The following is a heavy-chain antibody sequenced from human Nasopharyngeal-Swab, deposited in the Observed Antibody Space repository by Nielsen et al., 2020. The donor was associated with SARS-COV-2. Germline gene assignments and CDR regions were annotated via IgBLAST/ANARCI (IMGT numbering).Heavy chain of an antibody. V-gene: IGHV4-39*07. CDR3: ARGGGWFGELLGGYYYYYMDV. Sequence: WIRQPPGKGLEWIGSIYYSGSTYYNPSLKSRVTISVDTSKNQFSLKLSSVTAADTAVYYCARGGGWFGELLGGYYYYYMDVWGKGTTVTVSS. J-gene: IGHJ6*03. D-gene: IGHD3-10*01. CDR2: IYYSGST.